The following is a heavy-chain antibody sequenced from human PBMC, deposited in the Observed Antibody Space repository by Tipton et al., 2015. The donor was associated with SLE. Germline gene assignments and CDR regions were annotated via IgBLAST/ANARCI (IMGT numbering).Heavy chain of an antibody. J-gene: IGHJ4*02. Sequence: TLSLTCAVYGGSFSNYYWNWIRQPPGKGLEWIGEINHSGNTNYNPSLKSRVTISADTSKNQFSLRLTSVTAADTAVYFCARHLGYSGSALLYYFDIWGPGTLVTVSS. CDR3: ARHLGYSGSALLYYFDI. V-gene: IGHV4-34*01. D-gene: IGHD3-10*01. CDR1: GGSFSNYY. CDR2: INHSGNT.